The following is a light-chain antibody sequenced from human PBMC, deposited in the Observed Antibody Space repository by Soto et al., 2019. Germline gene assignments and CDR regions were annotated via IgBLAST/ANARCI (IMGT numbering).Light chain of an antibody. CDR2: DTS. Sequence: EIVLTQSPATLSLSPGERATLSCRASQSVSSYLAWYQQKPGQAPRLLIYDTSTRATGIPARFSGSGSGTDFTLTISSLEPDDFALYYCQQRTNWPTFGQGTKLEIK. CDR3: QQRTNWPT. CDR1: QSVSSY. J-gene: IGKJ2*01. V-gene: IGKV3-11*01.